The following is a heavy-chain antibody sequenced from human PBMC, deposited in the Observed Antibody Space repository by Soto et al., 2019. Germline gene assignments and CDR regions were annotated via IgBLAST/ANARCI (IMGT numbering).Heavy chain of an antibody. CDR1: GGSISSSSYY. V-gene: IGHV4-39*01. J-gene: IGHJ4*02. Sequence: SAPLSLPCTVSGGSISSSSYYWGWIRQPPGGGLEWIGSIYYSGSTYYNPSLTSRVTLSVDTSKNQFSLKLSSVTAADTAVYYCARGGGSGYYYVILWAFDYWGQGTLVTVSS. D-gene: IGHD3-22*01. CDR3: ARGGGSGYYYVILWAFDY. CDR2: IYYSGST.